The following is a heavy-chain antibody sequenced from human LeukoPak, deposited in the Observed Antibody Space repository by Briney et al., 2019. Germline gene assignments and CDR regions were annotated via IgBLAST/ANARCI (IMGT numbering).Heavy chain of an antibody. V-gene: IGHV4-4*07. J-gene: IGHJ4*02. CDR1: GGSISSYY. CDR2: IYTSGST. CDR3: ARETYCSGGTCFFGPDY. Sequence: SETLSLTCTVSGGSISSYYWSWIRQPPGKGLEWIGRIYTSGSTNYNPSLKSRVTMSVDTSKNQFSLQLTSVTAADTAVYHCARETYCSGGTCFFGPDYWGQGTLVTVSS. D-gene: IGHD2-15*01.